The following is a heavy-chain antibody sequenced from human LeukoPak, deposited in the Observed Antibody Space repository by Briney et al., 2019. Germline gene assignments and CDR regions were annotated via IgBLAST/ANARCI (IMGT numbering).Heavy chain of an antibody. CDR3: AWELDYYFDY. D-gene: IGHD1-26*01. J-gene: IGHJ4*02. CDR2: IRYDGSNK. Sequence: GGSLRLSCAASGFTFSSYAMSWVRQAPGKGLEWVAFIRYDGSNKYYADSVKGRFTISRDNSKNTLYLQMNSLRAEDTAVYYCAWELDYYFDYWGQGTLVTVSS. V-gene: IGHV3-30*02. CDR1: GFTFSSYA.